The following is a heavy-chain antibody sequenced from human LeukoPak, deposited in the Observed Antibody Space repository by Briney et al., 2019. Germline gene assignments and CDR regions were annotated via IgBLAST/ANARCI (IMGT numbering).Heavy chain of an antibody. V-gene: IGHV3-23*01. CDR2: ISCSGGST. CDR1: GFTFSGYA. CDR3: GEYYYGSGSG. J-gene: IGHJ3*01. Sequence: GGSPRLSCAASGFTFSGYAMSWVRQAPGKGLEWVSGISCSGGSTYYADSVKGWFTISRDNSKNTLYLQMNSLRAEDTALYYCGEYYYGSGSGWGQGTMVTVSS. D-gene: IGHD3-10*01.